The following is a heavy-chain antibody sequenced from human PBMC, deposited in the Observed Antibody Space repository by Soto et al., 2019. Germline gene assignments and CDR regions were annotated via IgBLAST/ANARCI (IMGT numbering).Heavy chain of an antibody. CDR1: GFTFSSYW. Sequence: EVQLVESGGGLVQPGGSLRLSCVDSGFTFSSYWMSWVRQAPVKGLEWVGNIKQDGSEDNDVDSVKGRITISRDNAKNSMNMQMNSLRAEDTAVYYCARIASSGRGWDFWGQGTTVVVSS. D-gene: IGHD3-10*01. CDR2: IKQDGSED. V-gene: IGHV3-7*01. J-gene: IGHJ6*02. CDR3: ARIASSGRGWDF.